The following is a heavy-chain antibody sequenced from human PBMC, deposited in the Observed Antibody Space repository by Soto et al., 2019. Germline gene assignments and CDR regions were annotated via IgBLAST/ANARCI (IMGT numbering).Heavy chain of an antibody. Sequence: SETLSLTCAAYGGSFSGYYWSWIRQPPGKGLEWIGEINHSGSTNYNPSLKSRVTISVDTSKNQFSLKLSSVTAADTAVYYCARGGIAATIGDYYGMDVWGQGTTVT. V-gene: IGHV4-34*01. CDR3: ARGGIAATIGDYYGMDV. CDR1: GGSFSGYY. D-gene: IGHD6-13*01. CDR2: INHSGST. J-gene: IGHJ6*02.